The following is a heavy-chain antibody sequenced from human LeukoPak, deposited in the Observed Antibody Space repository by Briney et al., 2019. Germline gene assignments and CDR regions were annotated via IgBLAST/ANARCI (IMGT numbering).Heavy chain of an antibody. Sequence: SETLSLTCSVSGGSISGGSISGYHWSWIRQPPGKGLELIAYMHYSGTTHYNPSLKSRVSISVDTSRKQISLELTSVTAADTAVYYCARGHGTGNWLYQFDYWGQGTLVTVSS. CDR2: MHYSGTT. D-gene: IGHD3-10*01. CDR3: ARGHGTGNWLYQFDY. J-gene: IGHJ4*02. V-gene: IGHV4-61*08. CDR1: GGSISGGSISGYH.